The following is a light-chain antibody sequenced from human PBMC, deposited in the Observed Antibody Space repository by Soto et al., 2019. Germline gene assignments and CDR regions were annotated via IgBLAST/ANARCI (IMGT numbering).Light chain of an antibody. V-gene: IGKV1-27*01. CDR1: QAISNY. CDR2: AAS. J-gene: IGKJ4*01. Sequence: DIQMTQSPSSLSASVGDRVTITCRASQAISNYLAWYQQKPGKVPKLLIYAASTLQSGVPSRFSGSGSGTDFTLTIVSLQPGDVATYYCQNYNSVPLTFGGGAKVEIK. CDR3: QNYNSVPLT.